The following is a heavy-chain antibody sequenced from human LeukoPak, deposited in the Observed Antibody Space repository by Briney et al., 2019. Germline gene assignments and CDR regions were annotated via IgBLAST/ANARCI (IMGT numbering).Heavy chain of an antibody. V-gene: IGHV5-51*01. CDR1: AYSFTSYW. J-gene: IGHJ5*01. CDR3: ARSDYCSGGSCSPSNWFDP. Sequence: GESLKISCTASAYSFTSYWIGWVRQMPGKSLERMGIIYRSDTTTRYSPSFQAQVTISADKSISTVYLQWSSVKASDPAMYYCARSDYCSGGSCSPSNWFDPWGEGSLVTVSS. D-gene: IGHD2-15*01. CDR2: IYRSDTTT.